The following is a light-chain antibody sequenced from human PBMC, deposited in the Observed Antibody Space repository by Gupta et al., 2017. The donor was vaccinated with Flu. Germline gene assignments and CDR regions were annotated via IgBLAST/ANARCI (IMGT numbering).Light chain of an antibody. Sequence: EGGLTQSPATLSLSPGGSATLSCRASQHLSTHLAWYQHIPGQAPRLLIYDTSNKATGIPARFSGSRSGTDFTLTISSLEPEDFAVYYCQQRVIWPPTFGGGTRVENK. CDR3: QQRVIWPPT. J-gene: IGKJ4*01. V-gene: IGKV3-11*01. CDR1: QHLSTH. CDR2: DTS.